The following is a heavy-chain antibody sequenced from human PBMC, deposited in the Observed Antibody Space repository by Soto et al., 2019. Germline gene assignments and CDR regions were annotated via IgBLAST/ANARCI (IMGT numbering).Heavy chain of an antibody. D-gene: IGHD2-15*01. CDR2: ISSGSSTI. CDR3: ARCSGGTCYSHAFDV. V-gene: IGHV3-48*01. Sequence: GGSLRLSCAASGFTFSSYSMNWVRQAPGKGLEWVSYISSGSSTIYYADSVKGRFTISRDNAKNSLYLQMNSLRADDTAVYYCARCSGGTCYSHAFDVWGQGTLVTVSS. J-gene: IGHJ3*01. CDR1: GFTFSSYS.